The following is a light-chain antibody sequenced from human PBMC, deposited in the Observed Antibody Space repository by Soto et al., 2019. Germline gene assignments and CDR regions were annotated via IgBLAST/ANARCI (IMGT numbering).Light chain of an antibody. CDR3: QVWDIMTDNYV. V-gene: IGLV3-21*04. CDR2: YDS. J-gene: IGLJ1*01. CDR1: NIGDKR. Sequence: SYELTLPPSVSVAPEKTTTITCGGNNIGDKRVHWYRQKSGQAPVLLISYDSDRPSGIPERFSGSNSGNTATLTISRVEAGDEADYYCQVWDIMTDNYVFGAGTKLTVL.